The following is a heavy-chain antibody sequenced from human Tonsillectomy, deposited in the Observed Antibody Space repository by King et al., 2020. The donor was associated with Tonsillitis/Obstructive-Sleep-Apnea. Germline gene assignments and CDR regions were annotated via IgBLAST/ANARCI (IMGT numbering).Heavy chain of an antibody. J-gene: IGHJ3*02. D-gene: IGHD1-7*01. CDR1: GYTSTYRY. V-gene: IGHV1-45*02. CDR2: ITHFNGNT. CDR3: ARSQQELNRSFDI. Sequence: QLVQSGAEVKKTGSSVKISCKASGYTSTYRYLHWVRQAPGQALEWMGWITHFNGNTNYAQKFQDRVTFTRDRSMSTAHMDLSSLRSEDTAMYYCARSQQELNRSFDIWGQGTMVTVSS.